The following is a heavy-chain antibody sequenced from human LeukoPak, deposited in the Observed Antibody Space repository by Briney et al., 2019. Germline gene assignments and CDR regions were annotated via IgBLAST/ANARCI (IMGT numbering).Heavy chain of an antibody. Sequence: GESLKISCKGSGYSFTSYWIGWVRQMPGKGLELMGIIYPTDSHTTYSPSFQGQVTISADRSISTAYLQWSSLRASDTAMYYCARKDYYDSLYYFDYWGQGTLVTVSS. CDR1: GYSFTSYW. CDR2: IYPTDSHT. CDR3: ARKDYYDSLYYFDY. V-gene: IGHV5-51*01. D-gene: IGHD3-22*01. J-gene: IGHJ4*02.